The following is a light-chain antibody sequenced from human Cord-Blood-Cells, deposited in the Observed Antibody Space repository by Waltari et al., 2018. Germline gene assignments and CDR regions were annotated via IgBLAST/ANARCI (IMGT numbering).Light chain of an antibody. CDR2: GAS. CDR3: QQYGSSPYT. CDR1: QSVSSSY. J-gene: IGKJ2*01. Sequence: EIVLTQSPGTLSLSPGERATLSCRASQSVSSSYLAWYQQKPGQAPRLLIYGASSRATGIPDRFSGSCSGTDFTLTISRLEPEDFAVYYCQQYGSSPYTFGQGTKLEIK. V-gene: IGKV3-20*01.